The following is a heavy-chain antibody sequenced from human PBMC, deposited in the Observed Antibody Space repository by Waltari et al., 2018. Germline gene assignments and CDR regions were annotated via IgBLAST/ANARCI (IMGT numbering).Heavy chain of an antibody. V-gene: IGHV4-61*02. Sequence: QVQLQESGPGLVKPSQTLSLTCTVSGGSISSGSYYWSWIRQPAGKGLEWIGRIYTSGSTNYNPSLKSRVTISVDTSKNQFSLKLSSVTAADTAVYYCARFNILTGYYFDYWGQGTLVTVSS. D-gene: IGHD3-9*01. CDR2: IYTSGST. CDR3: ARFNILTGYYFDY. J-gene: IGHJ4*02. CDR1: GGSISSGSYY.